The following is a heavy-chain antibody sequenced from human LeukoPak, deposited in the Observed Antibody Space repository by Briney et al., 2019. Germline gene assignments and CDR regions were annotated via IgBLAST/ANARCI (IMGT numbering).Heavy chain of an antibody. CDR2: IYYSGST. Sequence: SETLSLTCTVSGGSISSGNHFWSWIRQHPGKGLEWIGYIYYSGSTNYNPSLKSRVTISVDTSKNQFSLKLSSVTAADTAVYYCARVWGGYCSSTSCQTYYFDYWGQGTLVTVSS. J-gene: IGHJ4*02. CDR3: ARVWGGYCSSTSCQTYYFDY. V-gene: IGHV4-61*01. CDR1: GGSISSGNHF. D-gene: IGHD2-2*03.